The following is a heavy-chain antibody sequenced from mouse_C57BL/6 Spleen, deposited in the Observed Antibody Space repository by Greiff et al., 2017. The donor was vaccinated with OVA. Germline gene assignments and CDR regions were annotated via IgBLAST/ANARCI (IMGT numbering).Heavy chain of an antibody. CDR3: TRGTGTFGY. J-gene: IGHJ3*01. CDR1: GYTFTSYW. D-gene: IGHD4-1*01. CDR2: IHPNSGST. V-gene: IGHV1-64*01. Sequence: QVQLQQPGAELVKPGASVKLSCKASGYTFTSYWMHWVKQRPGQGLEWIGMIHPNSGSTNYNEKFKSKAALTVDKSSSTACMQLSSLTSGDSAVYYCTRGTGTFGYWGQGTLVTVSA.